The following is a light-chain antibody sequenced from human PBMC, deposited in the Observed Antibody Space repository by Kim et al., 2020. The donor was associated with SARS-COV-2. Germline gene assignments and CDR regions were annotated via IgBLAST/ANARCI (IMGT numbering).Light chain of an antibody. CDR2: DNI. J-gene: IGLJ1*01. V-gene: IGLV1-40*03. CDR1: GSNIGAGYN. Sequence: QAVVTQPPSVSGAPGQRITISCTGTGSNIGAGYNVHWYQQLPGTAPRLLISDNINRPSGVPDRFSGSKSGASAFLAITGLQAEDEAVYYCQSYDSSLSGLIFGTGTKVTVL. CDR3: QSYDSSLSGLI.